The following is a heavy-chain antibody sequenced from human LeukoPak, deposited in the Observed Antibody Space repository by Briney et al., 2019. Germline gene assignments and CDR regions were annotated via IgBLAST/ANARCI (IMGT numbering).Heavy chain of an antibody. CDR1: GFTFSSYG. CDR2: ISYDGSNK. D-gene: IGHD3-10*01. CDR3: AKDNGSGACGY. Sequence: PGRSLRLSCAASGFTFSSYGMHWVRQAPGKGLEWVAVISYDGSNKYYADSVKGRFTISRDSSKNTLYLQMNSLRAEDTAVYYCAKDNGSGACGYWGQGTLVTVSS. V-gene: IGHV3-30*18. J-gene: IGHJ4*02.